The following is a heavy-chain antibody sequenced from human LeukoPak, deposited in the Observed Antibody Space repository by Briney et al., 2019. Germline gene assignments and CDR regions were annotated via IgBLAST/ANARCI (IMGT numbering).Heavy chain of an antibody. CDR3: ARGRGIVATGSKGSFDY. D-gene: IGHD5-12*01. J-gene: IGHJ4*02. CDR1: GYTFTSYD. Sequence: ASVKVSCKASGYTFTSYDINWVRQATGQGLEWMGWMNPNSGNTGYAQKFQGRVTMTRNTSISTAYMELSSLRSEDTAMYYCARGRGIVATGSKGSFDYWGQGTLVTVSS. V-gene: IGHV1-8*01. CDR2: MNPNSGNT.